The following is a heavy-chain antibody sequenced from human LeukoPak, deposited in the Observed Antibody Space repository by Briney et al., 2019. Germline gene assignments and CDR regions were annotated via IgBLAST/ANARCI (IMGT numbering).Heavy chain of an antibody. D-gene: IGHD6-13*01. CDR3: ARGRYSSRYYFDY. Sequence: ASVKVSCKASGYTFTGYYMHWVRQAPGQGLEWMGWINPNSGGTNYAQKFQGRVTMTRDTSNSTAYMKLSRLRSDDTAVHYCARGRYSSRYYFDYWGQGTLVTVSS. CDR1: GYTFTGYY. J-gene: IGHJ4*02. V-gene: IGHV1-2*02. CDR2: INPNSGGT.